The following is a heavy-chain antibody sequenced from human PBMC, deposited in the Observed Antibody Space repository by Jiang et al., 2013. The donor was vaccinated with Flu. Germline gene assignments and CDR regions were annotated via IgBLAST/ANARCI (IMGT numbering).Heavy chain of an antibody. D-gene: IGHD6-19*01. CDR2: IIPIFGTA. V-gene: IGHV1-69*01. CDR1: GTFSSYA. Sequence: GTFSSYAISWVRQAPGQGLEWMGGIIPIFGTANYAQKFQGRVTITADESTSTAYMELSSLRSEDTAVYYCARGIAVAGTIHYWGQGTLVTVSS. J-gene: IGHJ4*02. CDR3: ARGIAVAGTIHY.